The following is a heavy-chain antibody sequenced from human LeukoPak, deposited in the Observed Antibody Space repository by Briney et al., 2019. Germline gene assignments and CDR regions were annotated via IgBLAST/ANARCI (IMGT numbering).Heavy chain of an antibody. CDR2: ISGSGCST. CDR3: ANDLHQVIRRFDP. J-gene: IGHJ5*02. V-gene: IGHV3-23*01. CDR1: APTSTMDA. D-gene: IGHD2-21*01. Sequence: GGSLRLSCPASAPTSTMDAMGWDRQAPGKGLEWVSAISGSGCSTYYADSVQGRFTISRGNSKNTLYLEMNRLRTEDTDVSYCANDLHQVIRRFDPWGQGTLVTVSS.